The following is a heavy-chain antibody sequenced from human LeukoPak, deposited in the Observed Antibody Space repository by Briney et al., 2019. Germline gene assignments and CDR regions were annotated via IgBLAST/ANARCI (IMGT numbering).Heavy chain of an antibody. CDR1: GFTFSSYN. Sequence: GGSLRLSCAASGFTFSSYNMNWLRQSPGKGLEWVSAISGSGGSTYYADSVKGRFTISRDNSKNTLYLQMNSLRAEDTAVYYCARAYYYYMDVWGKGTTVTVSS. V-gene: IGHV3-23*01. CDR2: ISGSGGST. J-gene: IGHJ6*03. CDR3: ARAYYYYMDV.